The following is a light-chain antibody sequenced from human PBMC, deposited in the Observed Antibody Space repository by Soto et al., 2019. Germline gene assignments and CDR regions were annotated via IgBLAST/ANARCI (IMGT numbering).Light chain of an antibody. Sequence: QSVLTQPPSVSGTLGQRVTISCTGSSSNIGAGYDVQWYQQLPGTAPKLLIHSNTNRPSGVPDRFSASKSGTSASLAITGLQAEDEADYHCQSCDSSLSGSGVFGSGTKVTVL. CDR2: SNT. V-gene: IGLV1-40*01. CDR3: QSCDSSLSGSGV. J-gene: IGLJ1*01. CDR1: SSNIGAGYD.